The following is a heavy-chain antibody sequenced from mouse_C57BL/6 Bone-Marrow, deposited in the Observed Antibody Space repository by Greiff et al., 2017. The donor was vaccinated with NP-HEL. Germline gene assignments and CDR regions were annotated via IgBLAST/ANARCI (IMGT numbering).Heavy chain of an antibody. D-gene: IGHD2-5*01. CDR1: GFTFSSYA. Sequence: EVKLQESGGGLVKPGGSLKLSCAASGFTFSSYAMSWVRQTPEKRLEWVATISDGGSYTYYPANVKGRFTISRDNAKNNLYLQMSHLKSEDTAMYYCARANLYYSNFYAMDYWGQGTSVTVSS. J-gene: IGHJ4*01. CDR3: ARANLYYSNFYAMDY. V-gene: IGHV5-4*03. CDR2: ISDGGSYT.